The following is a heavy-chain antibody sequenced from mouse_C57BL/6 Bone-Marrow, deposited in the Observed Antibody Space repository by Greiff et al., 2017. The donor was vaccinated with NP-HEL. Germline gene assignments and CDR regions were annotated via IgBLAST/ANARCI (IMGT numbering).Heavy chain of an antibody. Sequence: QVQLQQSGAELVRPGTSVKMSCKASGYTFPNYWLGWAKQRPGHGLEWIGDIYPGGGYTNYTDQFKGPATLTADKSSSTAFRQFRSLTSEDSAIYNCAREGLLRSCFAYWGQGTPLTVSS. CDR3: AREGLLRSCFAY. D-gene: IGHD1-1*01. CDR2: IYPGGGYT. V-gene: IGHV1-63*01. J-gene: IGHJ2*01. CDR1: GYTFPNYW.